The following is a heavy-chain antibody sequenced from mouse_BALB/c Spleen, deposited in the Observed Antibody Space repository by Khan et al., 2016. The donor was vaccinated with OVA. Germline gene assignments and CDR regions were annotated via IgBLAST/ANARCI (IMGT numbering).Heavy chain of an antibody. CDR1: GYTFTDFN. D-gene: IGHD1-2*01. CDR2: IIPNNGGT. V-gene: IGHV1S29*02. J-gene: IGHJ3*01. CDR3: ARSGYGSFAY. Sequence: IQLVQSGPELVKPGASVRISCKTSGYTFTDFNLDWVKQSHGKSLEWIGYIIPNNGGTGYNQKFTTKATFTVASSYSTAYMELRSLTSEDSEVYDCARSGYGSFAYWGQGTLVTVSA.